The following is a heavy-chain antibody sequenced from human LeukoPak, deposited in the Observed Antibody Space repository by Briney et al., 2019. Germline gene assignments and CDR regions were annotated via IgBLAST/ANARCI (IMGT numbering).Heavy chain of an antibody. Sequence: SVKVSCKASGGTFSSYTISWVRQAPGQGVEWMGRIIPILGIANYAQKFQGRVTITADKSTSTAYMELSSLRSEDTAVYYCARGFLGYCSGGSCYWFDPWGQGTLVTVSS. CDR1: GGTFSSYT. CDR3: ARGFLGYCSGGSCYWFDP. D-gene: IGHD2-15*01. V-gene: IGHV1-69*02. CDR2: IIPILGIA. J-gene: IGHJ5*02.